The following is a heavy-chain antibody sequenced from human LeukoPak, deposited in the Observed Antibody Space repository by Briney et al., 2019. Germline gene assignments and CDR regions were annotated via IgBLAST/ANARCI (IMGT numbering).Heavy chain of an antibody. CDR2: IYDSGMT. J-gene: IGHJ1*01. V-gene: IGHV4-4*09. CDR3: AGRGHRYSRD. Sequence: SETLSLTCTVSGDSVSSGYWNWFRQPPGKGLEWIGYIYDSGMTDYSPSLKNRLTISLDTSNNQFSLKLSSVTAAETAVYYCAGRGHRYSRDWGQGILVTVSS. CDR1: GDSVSSGY. D-gene: IGHD2-15*01.